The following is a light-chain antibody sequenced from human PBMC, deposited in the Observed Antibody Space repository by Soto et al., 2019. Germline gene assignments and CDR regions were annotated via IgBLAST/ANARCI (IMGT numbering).Light chain of an antibody. CDR1: SSNIGNDF. Sequence: QSVLTQPPSVSAAPGHKVTISCSGSSSNIGNDFVSWYQPVPGRAPKPLVFDNNERPSGIPDRFSASKADTSASLGITGLQTGDEAGYYCAADALFGGGTKLTVL. V-gene: IGLV1-51*01. J-gene: IGLJ3*02. CDR3: AADAL. CDR2: DNN.